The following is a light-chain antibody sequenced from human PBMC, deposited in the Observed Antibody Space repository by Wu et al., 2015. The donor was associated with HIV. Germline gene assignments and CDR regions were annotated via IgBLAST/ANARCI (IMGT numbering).Light chain of an antibody. CDR2: GAS. CDR3: QQYDNWPLT. J-gene: IGKJ5*01. V-gene: IGKV3-15*01. Sequence: EVVMTQSPATLPVSPGERATLSCRASHSVGTNLAWYQQKVGQAPRLLIYGASTRAAGAPARFSGSGSGTDFTLTIGSLQSEDFAVYFCQQYDNWPLTFGQGTRLEIK. CDR1: HSVGTN.